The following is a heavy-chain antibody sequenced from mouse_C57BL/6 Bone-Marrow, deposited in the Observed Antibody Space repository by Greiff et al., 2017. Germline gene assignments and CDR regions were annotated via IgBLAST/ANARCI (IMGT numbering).Heavy chain of an antibody. Sequence: VQLQQSGAELMKPGASVKLSCKATGYTFTGYWIEWVKQRPGHGLEWIGDILPGSGSTNYNEKFKGQATLAADTSSNTACMQLSSLTTEDSAIYYCGRNDYYDGVWGTGTMVTVSA. V-gene: IGHV1-9*01. CDR3: GRNDYYDGV. D-gene: IGHD1-1*01. CDR2: ILPGSGST. CDR1: GYTFTGYW. J-gene: IGHJ3*01.